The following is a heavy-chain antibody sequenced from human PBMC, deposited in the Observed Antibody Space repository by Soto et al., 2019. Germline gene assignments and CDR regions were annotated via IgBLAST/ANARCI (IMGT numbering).Heavy chain of an antibody. V-gene: IGHV4-34*01. CDR2: INHSGST. CDR1: GGSFSGYY. Sequence: PSETLSLSCAVYGGSFSGYYWSWIRQPPGKGLEWIGEINHSGSTNYNPSLKSRVTISVDTSKNQFSLKLSSVTAADTAVYYCARGGKNVAVPAATGSYFHYGGQGTLVTVSS. D-gene: IGHD2-2*01. J-gene: IGHJ4*02. CDR3: ARGGKNVAVPAATGSYFHY.